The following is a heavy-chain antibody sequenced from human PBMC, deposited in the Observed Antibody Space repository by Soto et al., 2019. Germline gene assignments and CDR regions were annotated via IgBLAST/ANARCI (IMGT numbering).Heavy chain of an antibody. J-gene: IGHJ4*02. CDR1: GFIFSSYA. V-gene: IGHV3-23*01. CDR3: AKDGVAHIPLYTSGSSYDH. D-gene: IGHD3-22*01. Sequence: PXGSLRLSCAASGFIFSSYAMSWVRQAPGKGLDWVSAISGSDGSTYYADSVKGRFTISRDNSRNTLYLQMNSLRAEDTAVYYCAKDGVAHIPLYTSGSSYDHWGQGTLVTVSS. CDR2: ISGSDGST.